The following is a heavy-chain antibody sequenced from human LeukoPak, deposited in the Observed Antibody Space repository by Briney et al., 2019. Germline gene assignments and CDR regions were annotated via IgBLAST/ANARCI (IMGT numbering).Heavy chain of an antibody. V-gene: IGHV1-18*01. J-gene: IGHJ3*02. CDR1: GYTFTSYG. CDR2: IGAYNGNI. D-gene: IGHD3-3*01. CDR3: ARDRYDFWSGLHLGAFDI. Sequence: ASVKVSCKASGYTFTSYGISWVRQAPGQGLEWMGWIGAYNGNINYAQKFQGRVTMTTDTSTSTAYMELRSLRSDDTAVYYCARDRYDFWSGLHLGAFDIWGQGTMVTVSS.